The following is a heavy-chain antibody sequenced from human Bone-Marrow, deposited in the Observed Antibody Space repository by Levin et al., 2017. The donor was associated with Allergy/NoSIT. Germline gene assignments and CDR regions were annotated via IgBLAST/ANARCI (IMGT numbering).Heavy chain of an antibody. J-gene: IGHJ5*02. V-gene: IGHV1-2*06. D-gene: IGHD3-3*01. CDR2: INPNSGGT. CDR3: ARALYYDFWSGYSFGWFDP. CDR1: GYTFTGYY. Sequence: ASVKVSCKASGYTFTGYYMHWVRQAPGQGLEWMGRINPNSGGTNYAQKFQGRVTMTRDTSISTAYMELSRLRSDDTAVYYCARALYYDFWSGYSFGWFDPWGQGTLVTVSS.